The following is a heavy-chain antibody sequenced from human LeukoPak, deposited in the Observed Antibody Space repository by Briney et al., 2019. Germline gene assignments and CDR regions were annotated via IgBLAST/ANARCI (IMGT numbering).Heavy chain of an antibody. CDR2: ISGTGGST. CDR3: ARERTVLRYFDW. Sequence: GGSLRLSCAASGFTFSTYAMTWVRQAPGKGLEWVSLISGTGGSTGYADSVKGRFTISRDNAKNSLYLQMNSLRAEDTALYYCARERTVLRYFDWWGQGTLVTVSS. CDR1: GFTFSTYA. J-gene: IGHJ4*02. D-gene: IGHD3-9*01. V-gene: IGHV3-20*04.